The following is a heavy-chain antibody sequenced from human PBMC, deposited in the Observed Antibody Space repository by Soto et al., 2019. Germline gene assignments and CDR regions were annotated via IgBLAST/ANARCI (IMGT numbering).Heavy chain of an antibody. Sequence: QVQLVQSGADVKKPGSSVKVSCKTSGGSFGSSAISWVRQGPAQGLEWMGEIIPVFDKANYAQNFQGRLTITADELPGTVFMELTSLRSEDTAVYFCARLRRDCADAFDLWGLGTVVTVSS. CDR1: GGSFGSSA. D-gene: IGHD2-21*01. J-gene: IGHJ3*01. CDR3: ARLRRDCADAFDL. V-gene: IGHV1-69*01. CDR2: IIPVFDKA.